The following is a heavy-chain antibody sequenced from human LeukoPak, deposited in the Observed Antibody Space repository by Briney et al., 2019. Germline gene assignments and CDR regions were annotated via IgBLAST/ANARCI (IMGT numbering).Heavy chain of an antibody. CDR1: GFTFSSYW. V-gene: IGHV3-7*01. CDR3: ARDLMAYSGSYGDYFDY. J-gene: IGHJ4*02. CDR2: IKQDGSEK. Sequence: GGSLRLSCAASGFTFSSYWMSWVRQAPGKGLEWVANIKQDGSEKYYVDSVKGRFTISRGNAKNSLYLQMNSLRAEDTAVYYCARDLMAYSGSYGDYFDYWGQGTLVTVSS. D-gene: IGHD1-26*01.